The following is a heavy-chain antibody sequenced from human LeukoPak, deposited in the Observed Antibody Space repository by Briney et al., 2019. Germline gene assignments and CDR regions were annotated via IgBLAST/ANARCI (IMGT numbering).Heavy chain of an antibody. V-gene: IGHV3-30*02. CDR3: AKDPARQPRYNWNQYYFDY. J-gene: IGHJ4*02. D-gene: IGHD1-20*01. CDR1: GFAFSDYG. Sequence: GGSLRLSCLVSGFAFSDYGMAWVRQAPGKGLEWVAFIRFDGTNTKYADSEKGRFTISRDNSKNTVHLQMDRLSAEDTATYYCAKDPARQPRYNWNQYYFDYWGQGTLVIVSS. CDR2: IRFDGTNT.